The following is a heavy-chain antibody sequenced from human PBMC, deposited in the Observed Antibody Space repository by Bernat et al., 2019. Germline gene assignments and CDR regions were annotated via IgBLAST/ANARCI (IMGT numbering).Heavy chain of an antibody. CDR1: GGSISSGYY. J-gene: IGHJ5*02. Sequence: QLQLQESGPGLVKPSETLSLTCTVSGGSISSGYYWGWIRQPPGKGLEWIGSIYHSGSTYYNPSLKSRVTISVDTSKNQFSLKLSSVTAADTAVYYCARGGDYLWGPTNWFDPWGQGTLVTVSS. CDR2: IYHSGST. CDR3: ARGGDYLWGPTNWFDP. D-gene: IGHD4-17*01. V-gene: IGHV4-38-2*02.